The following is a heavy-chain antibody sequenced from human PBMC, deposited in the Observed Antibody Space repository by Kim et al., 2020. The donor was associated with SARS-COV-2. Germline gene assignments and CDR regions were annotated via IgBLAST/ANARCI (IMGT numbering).Heavy chain of an antibody. J-gene: IGHJ5*02. Sequence: ASVKVSCKASGYTFTSYAMNWVRQAPGQGLEWMGWINTNTGNPTYAQGFTGRFVFSLDTSVSTAYLQISSLQAEDTAVYYCARCRYSYGPNWFDPWGQGTLVTVSS. V-gene: IGHV7-4-1*02. D-gene: IGHD5-18*01. CDR2: INTNTGNP. CDR1: GYTFTSYA. CDR3: ARCRYSYGPNWFDP.